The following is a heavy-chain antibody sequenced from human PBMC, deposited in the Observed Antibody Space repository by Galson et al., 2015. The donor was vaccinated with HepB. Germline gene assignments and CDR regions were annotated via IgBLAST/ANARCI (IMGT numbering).Heavy chain of an antibody. D-gene: IGHD1-26*01. V-gene: IGHV3-21*04. CDR2: ISSSSSYI. J-gene: IGHJ2*01. CDR3: ARDLGGSYPGGRNWYFDL. Sequence: SLRLSCAASGFTFSSYSMNWVRQAPGKGLEWVSSISSSSSYIYYADSVKGRFTISRDNAKNSLYLQMNSLRSEDTAVYYCARDLGGSYPGGRNWYFDLWGRGTLVTVSS. CDR1: GFTFSSYS.